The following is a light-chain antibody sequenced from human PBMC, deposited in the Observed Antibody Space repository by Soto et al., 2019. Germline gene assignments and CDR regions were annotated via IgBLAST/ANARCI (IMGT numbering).Light chain of an antibody. Sequence: DTQMTQSPSSLSASVGDRISITCRASQTVSTYLNWYQQKPGKAPTLLISATSTLQSGVPSRFSGSGSGTEFTLTITSLQPADFATYYCQQTYTTPRTFGQGTKVDIK. CDR1: QTVSTY. V-gene: IGKV1-39*01. CDR3: QQTYTTPRT. J-gene: IGKJ1*01. CDR2: ATS.